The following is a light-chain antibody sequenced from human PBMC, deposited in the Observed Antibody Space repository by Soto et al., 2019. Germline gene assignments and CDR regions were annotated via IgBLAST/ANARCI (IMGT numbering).Light chain of an antibody. J-gene: IGLJ2*01. CDR2: DVS. V-gene: IGLV2-14*03. CDR3: SSYTSRSTRVV. CDR1: SSDVGGYNY. Sequence: QSALTQPASVSGSPGQSITISCTGTSSDVGGYNYVSWYQQHPGKAPKVMIYDVSNRPSGVSNRFSGSKSGNTASLTISGRQVEGEADYYCSSYTSRSTRVVFGGGTKVTVL.